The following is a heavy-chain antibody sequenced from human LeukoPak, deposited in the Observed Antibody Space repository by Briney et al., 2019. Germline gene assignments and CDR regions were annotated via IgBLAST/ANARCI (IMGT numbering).Heavy chain of an antibody. CDR1: GGSISSYY. Sequence: SETLSLTCTVSGGSISSYYWSWIRQPPGKGLEWIGYIYYSGSTNYNPSLKSRVTISVDTSKNQFSLKLSSVTAADTAVYYCAREDMVRGVIIDYCGQGTLVTVSS. V-gene: IGHV4-59*01. J-gene: IGHJ4*02. CDR2: IYYSGST. CDR3: AREDMVRGVIIDY. D-gene: IGHD3-10*01.